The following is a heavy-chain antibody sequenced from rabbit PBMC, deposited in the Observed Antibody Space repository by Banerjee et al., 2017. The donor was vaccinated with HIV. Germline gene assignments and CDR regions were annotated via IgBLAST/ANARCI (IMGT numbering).Heavy chain of an antibody. V-gene: IGHV1S40*01. J-gene: IGHJ4*01. CDR1: GFDFSSSYW. Sequence: QSLEESGGDLVKPGASLTLTCTVSGFDFSSSYWICWVRQAPGKGLERIACLYTGNNVIYYASWAKGRFTMTKTSSTTVTLQMTSLTAADTATYFCARGSSEVYFKLWGPGTLVTVS. CDR3: ARGSSEVYFKL. D-gene: IGHD1-1*01. CDR2: LYTGNNVI.